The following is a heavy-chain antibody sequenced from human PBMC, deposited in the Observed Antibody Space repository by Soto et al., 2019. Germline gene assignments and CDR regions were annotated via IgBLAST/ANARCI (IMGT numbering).Heavy chain of an antibody. CDR1: GYTFTSYG. J-gene: IGHJ5*02. CDR2: VNAYNGTT. Sequence: QVQLVQSGAEVKKPGASVKVSCKASGYTFTSYGISWGRQAPGQGHVWMGWVNAYNGTTNYAQKPQGIVTMTTDPSTSTAYMELMRMRSDDTAVYIFARFLPPFEPWGQGNLVTVSS. CDR3: ARFLPPFEP. V-gene: IGHV1-18*01.